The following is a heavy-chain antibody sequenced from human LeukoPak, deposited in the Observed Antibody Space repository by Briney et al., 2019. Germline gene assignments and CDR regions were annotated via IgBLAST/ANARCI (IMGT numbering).Heavy chain of an antibody. CDR1: GFTFSSYA. CDR2: ISGSGGST. Sequence: PGGSLRLSCAASGFTFSSYAMSWVRQAPGKGLEWVSVISGSGGSTYYADSVKGRFTISRDNSKNTLYLQMSSLRAEDTAVYYCAKAAIFGVVITPNWFDPWGQGTLVTVSS. V-gene: IGHV3-23*01. J-gene: IGHJ5*02. CDR3: AKAAIFGVVITPNWFDP. D-gene: IGHD3-3*01.